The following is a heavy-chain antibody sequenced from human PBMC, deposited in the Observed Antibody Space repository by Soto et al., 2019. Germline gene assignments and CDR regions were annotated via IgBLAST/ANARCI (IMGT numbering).Heavy chain of an antibody. CDR3: AKMGDFWSGYSDYMDV. CDR1: GFTFSSYA. CDR2: ISGSGGST. V-gene: IGHV3-23*01. D-gene: IGHD3-3*01. Sequence: PGGSLRLSCAASGFTFSSYAMSWVRQAPGKGLEWVSAISGSGGSTYYADSVKGRFTISRDNSKNTLYLQMNSLRAEDTAVYYCAKMGDFWSGYSDYMDVWGKGTTVTVSS. J-gene: IGHJ6*03.